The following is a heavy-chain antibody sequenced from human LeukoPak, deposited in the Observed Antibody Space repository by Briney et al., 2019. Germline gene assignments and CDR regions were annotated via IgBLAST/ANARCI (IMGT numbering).Heavy chain of an antibody. D-gene: IGHD3-22*01. CDR1: GFTFSSYE. Sequence: GGSLRLSCAASGFTFSSYEMNWVRQAPGKGLEWVSYISSSGSTIDYADSVKGRFTISRDNAKNSLYLQMNSLRAEDTAVYYCARSRTSDSSGYSYFYYGMDVWGQGTTVTVSS. CDR2: ISSSGSTI. J-gene: IGHJ6*02. CDR3: ARSRTSDSSGYSYFYYGMDV. V-gene: IGHV3-48*03.